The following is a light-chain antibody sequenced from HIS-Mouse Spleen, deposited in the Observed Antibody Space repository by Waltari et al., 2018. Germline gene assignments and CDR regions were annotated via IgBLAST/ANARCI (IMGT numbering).Light chain of an antibody. CDR2: EVS. Sequence: QSALTQPPSASGSPGQSVTISCTGTSSDVGGYNYVSWYQQHPGQAPKLMIDEVSKRPSGVPDRFSGSKSGNTASLTVSGLQAEDEADYYCSSYAGSNNHVVFGGGTKLTVL. CDR3: SSYAGSNNHVV. CDR1: SSDVGGYNY. V-gene: IGLV2-8*01. J-gene: IGLJ2*01.